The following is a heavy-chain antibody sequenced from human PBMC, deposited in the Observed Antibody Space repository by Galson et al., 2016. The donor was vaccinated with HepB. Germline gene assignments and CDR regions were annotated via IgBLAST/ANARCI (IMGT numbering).Heavy chain of an antibody. J-gene: IGHJ4*02. CDR2: IGAAGDT. D-gene: IGHD3-22*01. CDR3: ATYGSGYFYN. CDR1: GFTFSDYD. Sequence: SLRLSCAASGFTFSDYDMHWVRQAAGKGLEWVSAIGAAGDTYYSDSVKGRFTISRENAKNSLHLQMNSLRAGDTAVYSCATYGSGYFYNWGQETLVTVSS. V-gene: IGHV3-13*01.